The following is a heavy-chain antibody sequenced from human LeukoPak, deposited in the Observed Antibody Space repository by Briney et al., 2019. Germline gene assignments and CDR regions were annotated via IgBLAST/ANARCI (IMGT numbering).Heavy chain of an antibody. D-gene: IGHD6-19*01. CDR1: GFTFRSYS. CDR2: ISSSSSYI. CDR3: ATFRRSGWEPRGFDY. V-gene: IGHV3-21*01. J-gene: IGHJ4*02. Sequence: GGSLRLSCAASGFTFRSYSMNWVRQAPGKGLEWLSSISSSSSYINYADSEKGRFTISRDNAKNSLYLQINSLRAEETAVYYCATFRRSGWEPRGFDYWGQGTLVTVSS.